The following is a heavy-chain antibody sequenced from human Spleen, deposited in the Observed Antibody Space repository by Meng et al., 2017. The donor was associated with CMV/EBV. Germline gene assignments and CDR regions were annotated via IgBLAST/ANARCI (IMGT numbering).Heavy chain of an antibody. CDR2: IRYDGSNK. Sequence: GGSLRLSCAASGFMFSTYAMHWVRQPPGKGLEWVAFIRYDGSNKYYADSVKGRFTISRDNSKNTLYLQMNSLRAEDTAVYYCAKDKDYYGMDVWGQGTTVTVSS. CDR3: AKDKDYYGMDV. J-gene: IGHJ6*02. V-gene: IGHV3-30*02. CDR1: GFMFSTYA.